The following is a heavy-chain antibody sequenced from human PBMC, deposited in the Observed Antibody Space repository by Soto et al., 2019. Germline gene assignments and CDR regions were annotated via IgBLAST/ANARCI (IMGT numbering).Heavy chain of an antibody. V-gene: IGHV3-30*18. Sequence: QVQLVESGGGVVQPGRSLRLSCAASGFTFSSYGMHWVRQAPGKGLEWVAVISYDGSNKYYADSVKGRFTISRDNSKNTLYLQMNSLRAEDTAVYYCAKDLLHLAYYYYCMDVWGKGTTVTVAS. CDR2: ISYDGSNK. CDR3: AKDLLHLAYYYYCMDV. CDR1: GFTFSSYG. J-gene: IGHJ6*03. D-gene: IGHD2-21*01.